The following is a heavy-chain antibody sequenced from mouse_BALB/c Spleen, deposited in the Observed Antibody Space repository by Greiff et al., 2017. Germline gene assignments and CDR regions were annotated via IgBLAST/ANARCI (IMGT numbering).Heavy chain of an antibody. V-gene: IGHV2-6-4*01. CDR3: AREGDYGSSHLYAMDY. Sequence: VQRVESGPGLVAPSQSLSITCTVSGFSLSRYSVHWVRQPPGKGLEWLGMIWGGGSTDYNSALKSRLSISKDNSKSQVFLKMNSLQTDDTAMYYCAREGDYGSSHLYAMDYWGQGTSVTVSS. CDR2: IWGGGST. CDR1: GFSLSRYS. J-gene: IGHJ4*01. D-gene: IGHD1-1*01.